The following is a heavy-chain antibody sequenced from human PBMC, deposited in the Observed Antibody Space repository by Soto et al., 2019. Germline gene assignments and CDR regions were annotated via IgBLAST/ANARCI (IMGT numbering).Heavy chain of an antibody. CDR1: GYTFATYG. Sequence: ASVKVSCKASGYTFATYGVSWVRQAPGQGLEWMGWISGYSGNTNYAQKFQGRVTMTTDTSTSTAYMELRSLRSDDTAVYYCARGTSIDYWGQGTLVTVS. V-gene: IGHV1-18*01. CDR3: ARGTSIDY. J-gene: IGHJ4*02. D-gene: IGHD1-7*01. CDR2: ISGYSGNT.